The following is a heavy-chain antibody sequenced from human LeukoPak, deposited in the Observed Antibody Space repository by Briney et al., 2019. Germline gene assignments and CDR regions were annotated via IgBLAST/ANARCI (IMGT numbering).Heavy chain of an antibody. CDR3: ARARGDGYQWYFDL. CDR2: IKQDGSEK. D-gene: IGHD5-24*01. J-gene: IGHJ2*01. CDR1: GFTFSSYW. Sequence: GETLRLSCAASGFTFSSYWMNWIRQAPGKGLEWVANIKQDGSEKNYVDFVKGRFTISRDNAKNSLDLQMNSLRAENTAMYYCARARGDGYQWYFDLWGRGTLVTVSS. V-gene: IGHV3-7*01.